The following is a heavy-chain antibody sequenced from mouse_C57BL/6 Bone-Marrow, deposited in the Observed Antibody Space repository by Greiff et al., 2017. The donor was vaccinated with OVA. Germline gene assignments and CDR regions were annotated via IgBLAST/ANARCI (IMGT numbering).Heavy chain of an antibody. CDR1: GYSFTCYY. D-gene: IGHD1-1*01. CDR3: ARGGFITTVVATGHYAMDY. Sequence: HLHPSLPYLFNPLSSVKISCKSSGYSFTCYYMNWVKQSPEKSLEWIGEINPSTGGTTYNQKFKAKATLTVDKSSSTAYMQLKSLTSEDSAVYYCARGGFITTVVATGHYAMDYWGQGTSVTVSS. J-gene: IGHJ4*01. CDR2: INPSTGGT. V-gene: IGHV1-42*01.